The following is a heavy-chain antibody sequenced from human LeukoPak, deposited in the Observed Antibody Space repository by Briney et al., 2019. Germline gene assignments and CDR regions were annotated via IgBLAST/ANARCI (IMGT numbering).Heavy chain of an antibody. CDR3: ARDPEDYYDSSAYYDGFDM. CDR2: IKHDGSVQ. J-gene: IGHJ3*02. D-gene: IGHD3-22*01. CDR1: GFTFSSYW. Sequence: GGSLRLSCAASGFTFSSYWMSWVRQAPGKGLEWVANIKHDGSVQYCVDSVKGRFTISRDNAKNSLYLQMYSLRAEDTAVYYCARDPEDYYDSSAYYDGFDMWGQGTMVTVSS. V-gene: IGHV3-7*01.